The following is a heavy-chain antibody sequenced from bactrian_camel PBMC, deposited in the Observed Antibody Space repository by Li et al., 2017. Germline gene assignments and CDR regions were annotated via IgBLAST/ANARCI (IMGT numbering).Heavy chain of an antibody. CDR2: ITSEGVL. CDR1: GYRYASYC. D-gene: IGHD3*01. Sequence: HVQLVESGGGSVQAGGSLRLSCAASGYRYASYCMGWYRQAPGKAREGVAFITSEGVLSVADSLKGRFTISKDNAKNTLDLQMNSLNPEDTARYYCAADFLQYCNGGRLTYWGQGTQVTVS. CDR3: AADFLQYCNGGRLTY. V-gene: IGHV3S55*01. J-gene: IGHJ4*01.